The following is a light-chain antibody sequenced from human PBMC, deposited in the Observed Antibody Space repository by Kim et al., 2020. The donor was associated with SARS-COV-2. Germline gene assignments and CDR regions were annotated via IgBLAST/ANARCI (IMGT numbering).Light chain of an antibody. CDR1: RSNIGNNY. J-gene: IGLJ3*02. CDR3: GTWYTSLSAGV. CDR2: DNN. V-gene: IGLV1-51*01. Sequence: GQKVTISCSGSRSNIGNNYLYWYQQLPATAPKLLIYDNNKRPSAIPDRFSGSKSGTAATLGITGLQTGDEADYYFGTWYTSLSAGVFGGGTQLTVL.